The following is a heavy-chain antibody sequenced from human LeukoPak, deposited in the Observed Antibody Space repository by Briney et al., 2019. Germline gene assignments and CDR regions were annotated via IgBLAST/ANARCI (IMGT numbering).Heavy chain of an antibody. CDR3: AGTYYDSSGYIFDY. J-gene: IGHJ4*02. D-gene: IGHD3-22*01. CDR2: IYHSGGT. V-gene: IGHV4-38-2*01. CDR1: GYSISSGYY. Sequence: SSETLSLTXAVSGYSISSGYYWDWIRPPPGKGLEWIGSIYHSGGTYYNPSLKSRVTISVDTSKNQFSLKLSSVTAADTAVYYCAGTYYDSSGYIFDYWGQGTLVTVSS.